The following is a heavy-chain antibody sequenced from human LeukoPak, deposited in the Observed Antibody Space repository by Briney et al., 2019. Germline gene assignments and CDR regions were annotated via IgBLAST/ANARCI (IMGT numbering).Heavy chain of an antibody. D-gene: IGHD5-18*01. CDR1: GYIFTSYG. CDR2: IRAYNGNT. V-gene: IGHV1-18*01. J-gene: IGHJ4*02. Sequence: ASVKVSCKTSGYIFTSYGISWVRQAPGQGLEWMGWIRAYNGNTNYAQKIQGRVTMTTDISTSTAYMELRSLRSDDTAVYYCARDVRGYSYGFNDYWGQGTLVTVSS. CDR3: ARDVRGYSYGFNDY.